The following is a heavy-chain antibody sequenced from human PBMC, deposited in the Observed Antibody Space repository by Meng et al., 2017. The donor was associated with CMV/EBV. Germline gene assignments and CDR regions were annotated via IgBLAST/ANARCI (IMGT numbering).Heavy chain of an antibody. Sequence: GESLKISCAASGFTFSSYSMNWVRQAPGKGLEWVSSISSSSCIYYADSVKGRFTISRDNAKNSLYLQMNSLRAEDTAVYYCARGPYCSSTSCTYYFDYWGQGTLVTVSS. CDR2: ISSSSCI. V-gene: IGHV3-21*01. D-gene: IGHD2-2*01. J-gene: IGHJ4*02. CDR3: ARGPYCSSTSCTYYFDY. CDR1: GFTFSSYS.